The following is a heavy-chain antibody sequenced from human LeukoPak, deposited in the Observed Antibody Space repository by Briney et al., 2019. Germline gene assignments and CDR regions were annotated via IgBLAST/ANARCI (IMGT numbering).Heavy chain of an antibody. V-gene: IGHV1-18*01. CDR1: GYTSTSYG. Sequence: APVKVSCKASGYTSTSYGISWVRQAPGQGLEGMGWISAYNGNTNYAQKLQGRVTMTTDTSTSTAYLELRSLRSDNTAVYYCARGSGERGYDYGYWGQGTLVTVSS. CDR2: ISAYNGNT. D-gene: IGHD5-12*01. J-gene: IGHJ4*02. CDR3: ARGSGERGYDYGY.